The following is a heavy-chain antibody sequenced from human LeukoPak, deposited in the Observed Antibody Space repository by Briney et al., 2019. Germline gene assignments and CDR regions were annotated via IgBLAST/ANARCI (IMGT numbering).Heavy chain of an antibody. D-gene: IGHD3-22*01. J-gene: IGHJ4*02. CDR3: ARGVEGDSIFDY. CDR2: IDPSSTYI. V-gene: IGHV3-21*01. CDR1: GFTFRSYS. Sequence: GGSLRLSCAASGFTFRSYSMNWVRQAPGKGLEWVSAIDPSSTYIYYADSVKGRFTISRDNAENSLYLQMNSLRVEDTAVYYCARGVEGDSIFDYWGQGTLVTVSS.